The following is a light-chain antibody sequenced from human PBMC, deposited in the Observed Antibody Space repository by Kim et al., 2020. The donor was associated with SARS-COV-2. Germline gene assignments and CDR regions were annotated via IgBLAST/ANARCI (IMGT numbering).Light chain of an antibody. CDR2: ASS. CDR1: QSVVIY. Sequence: SASVGDRVTITCRASQSVVIYLNWYQQKPGKVPRLLIYASSSLQNGVPSRFSGSGSGTDFTLTISSLQPEDFATYYCQQSYGAPTFGQGTRLEI. V-gene: IGKV1-39*01. J-gene: IGKJ5*01. CDR3: QQSYGAPT.